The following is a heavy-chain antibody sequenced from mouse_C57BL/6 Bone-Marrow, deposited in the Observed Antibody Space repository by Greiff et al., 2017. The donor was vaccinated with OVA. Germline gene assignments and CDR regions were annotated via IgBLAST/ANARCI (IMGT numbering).Heavy chain of an antibody. Sequence: VQLKQSGPELVKPGDSVKISCKASGYSFTGYFMNWVMQSHGKSLEWIGRINPYNGDTFYNQKFKGKATLTVDKSSSTAHMELRSLTSEDSAVYYCARGGWYWYFDVWGTGTTVTVSS. D-gene: IGHD2-3*01. CDR2: INPYNGDT. CDR3: ARGGWYWYFDV. J-gene: IGHJ1*03. CDR1: GYSFTGYF. V-gene: IGHV1-20*01.